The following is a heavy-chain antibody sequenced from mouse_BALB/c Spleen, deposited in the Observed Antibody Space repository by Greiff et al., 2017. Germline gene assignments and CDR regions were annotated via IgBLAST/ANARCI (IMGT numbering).Heavy chain of an antibody. V-gene: IGHV5-17*02. CDR1: GFTFSSFG. Sequence: EVLLVESGGGLVQPGGSRKLSCAASGFTFSSFGMHWVSQGPEKGLEWVAYISSGSGSIYYADKVKGRFTISRDNPKNTLFLQMTSLRSEDTAVYYCARDYCSSGYAMDYWGQGTSVTVSA. CDR3: ARDYCSSGYAMDY. CDR2: ISSGSGSI. J-gene: IGHJ4*01. D-gene: IGHD1-1*01.